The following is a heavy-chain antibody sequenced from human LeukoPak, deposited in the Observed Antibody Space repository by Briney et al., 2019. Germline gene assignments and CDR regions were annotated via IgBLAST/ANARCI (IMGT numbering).Heavy chain of an antibody. D-gene: IGHD6-25*01. Sequence: ASVNVSCKASGGTFNSYAISWVRQAPGQGLEWMGGIIPIFGTANYAQKFQGRVTITTDESTSTAYMELSSLRSEDTAVYYCARVGYSSVWFDPWGQGTLVTVSS. V-gene: IGHV1-69*05. J-gene: IGHJ5*02. CDR3: ARVGYSSVWFDP. CDR1: GGTFNSYA. CDR2: IIPIFGTA.